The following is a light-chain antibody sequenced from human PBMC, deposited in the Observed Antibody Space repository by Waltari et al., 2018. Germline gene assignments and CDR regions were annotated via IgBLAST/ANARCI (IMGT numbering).Light chain of an antibody. CDR1: SSDVGGY. Sequence: QSALTQPASVSGSPGQSITISCTGTSSDVGGYVSWYQHHPGKAPKLMIYEFSNRPSGISNRFSGSKSCNTASLTISGLQAEDEADYYCGSYASSSTLVFGGGTKLTVL. J-gene: IGLJ3*02. CDR3: GSYASSSTLV. CDR2: EFS. V-gene: IGLV2-14*01.